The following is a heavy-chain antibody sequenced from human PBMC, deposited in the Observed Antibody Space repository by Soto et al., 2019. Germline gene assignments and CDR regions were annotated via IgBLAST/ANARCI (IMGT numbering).Heavy chain of an antibody. CDR3: AMSIAAAGSPFDY. CDR1: GYSFTSYW. J-gene: IGHJ4*02. CDR2: IDPSDSYT. Sequence: PGESLKISCKGSGYSFTSYWIIWVRQMPGKGLEWMGRIDPSDSYTNYSPSFQGHVTISADKSISTAYLQWSSLKASDTAMYYCAMSIAAAGSPFDYWGQGTLVTVSS. V-gene: IGHV5-10-1*01. D-gene: IGHD6-13*01.